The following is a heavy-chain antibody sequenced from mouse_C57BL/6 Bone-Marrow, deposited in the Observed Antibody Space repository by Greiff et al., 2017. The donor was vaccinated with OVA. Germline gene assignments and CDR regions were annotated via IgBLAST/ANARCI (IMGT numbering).Heavy chain of an antibody. Sequence: DVQLVESGGGLVKPGGSLKLSCAASGFTFSDYGMHWVRQAPEKGLEWVAYISSGSSTIYYADTVKGRFTISRDNAKNTLFLQMTSLRSEDTAMYYCARDYDYDGGPWYFDVWGTGTTVTVSS. CDR1: GFTFSDYG. CDR2: ISSGSSTI. CDR3: ARDYDYDGGPWYFDV. V-gene: IGHV5-17*01. J-gene: IGHJ1*03. D-gene: IGHD2-4*01.